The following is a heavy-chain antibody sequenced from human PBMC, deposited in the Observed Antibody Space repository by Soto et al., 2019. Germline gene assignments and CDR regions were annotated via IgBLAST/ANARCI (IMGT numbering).Heavy chain of an antibody. J-gene: IGHJ6*02. D-gene: IGHD3-16*01. CDR2: IYYSGYT. CDR3: ARHNGPLYVGYYYDMDV. CDR1: GCSIRSSNYY. Sequence: SETLSLTFTLSGCSIRSSNYYWGWISQPPGKGLEWIGSIYYSGYTYYNPSLKSRVTISVDTSKNQFSLKLSSVTAADTAVYYCARHNGPLYVGYYYDMDVWGQGTTVT. V-gene: IGHV4-39*01.